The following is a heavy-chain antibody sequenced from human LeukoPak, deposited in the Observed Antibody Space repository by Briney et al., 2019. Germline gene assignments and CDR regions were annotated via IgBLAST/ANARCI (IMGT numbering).Heavy chain of an antibody. CDR3: ARHDSVLRWCMDV. V-gene: IGHV3-66*04. CDR2: IYSGGRT. D-gene: IGHD2-15*01. J-gene: IGHJ6*02. Sequence: PGGSLRLSCAASGLTVSNTYMSWVRQPPGKGLEWVSVIYSGGRTFYADSVKGRFTISRDGSTNSLTLQMNSLRVEDTAVCYCARHDSVLRWCMDVWGLGTTVTVSS. CDR1: GLTVSNTY.